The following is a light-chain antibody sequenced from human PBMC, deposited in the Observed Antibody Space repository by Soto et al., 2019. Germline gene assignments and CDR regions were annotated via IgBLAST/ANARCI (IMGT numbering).Light chain of an antibody. V-gene: IGLV2-14*03. Sequence: QSALTQPASVSGSPGQSTTISCTGTSSDVGGYNEVSWYQQRPGKAPKLMIYDVRNRPSGVANRFSATKSGNTASLTIGGLQAEDEAYYYWGSHAGGSTLGFGGGTKVTVL. CDR3: GSHAGGSTLG. J-gene: IGLJ2*01. CDR2: DVR. CDR1: SSDVGGYNE.